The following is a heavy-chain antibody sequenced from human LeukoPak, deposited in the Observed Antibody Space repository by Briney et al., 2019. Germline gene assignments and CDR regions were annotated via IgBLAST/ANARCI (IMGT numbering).Heavy chain of an antibody. J-gene: IGHJ4*02. CDR1: GGSFSGYY. V-gene: IGHV4-34*01. CDR3: VRGKSNDILTGYYYFDY. CDR2: INHSGST. D-gene: IGHD3-9*01. Sequence: SETLSLTCAVYGGSFSGYYWSWIRQPPGKGLEWIGEINHSGSTNYNPSLKSRVTISVDTSKNQFSLKLSSVTAADTAVYYCVRGKSNDILTGYYYFDYWGQGTLVTVSS.